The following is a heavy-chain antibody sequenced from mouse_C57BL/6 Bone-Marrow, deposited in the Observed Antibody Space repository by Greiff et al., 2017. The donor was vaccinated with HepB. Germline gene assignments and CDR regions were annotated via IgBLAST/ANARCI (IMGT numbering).Heavy chain of an antibody. Sequence: QVTLKVCGPGILQPSQTLSLTCSFSGFSLSTSNMGIGWIRQPSGKGLEWLAHIWWNDDKYYNPSLKSRLTISKDTSNNQVVLKITSVDTADTATDYCAAVGEGTGSWYFDVWGTGTTVTVSS. V-gene: IGHV8-5*01. D-gene: IGHD4-1*01. CDR2: IWWNDDK. J-gene: IGHJ1*03. CDR3: AAVGEGTGSWYFDV. CDR1: GFSLSTSNMG.